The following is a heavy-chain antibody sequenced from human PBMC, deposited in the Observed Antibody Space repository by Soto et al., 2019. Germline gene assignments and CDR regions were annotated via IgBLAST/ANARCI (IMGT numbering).Heavy chain of an antibody. CDR3: AKEYGSTWIDH. V-gene: IGHV3-30*18. J-gene: IGHJ4*02. CDR2: MSYDGTKE. D-gene: IGHD6-13*01. Sequence: QVELVESGGGVVQPGRSRRLSCAASGSTFSTYGMHWVGQAPGKGLEWVAAMSYDGTKEYYVDSVKGRFTISRDNSRNTLFLQLNSLRAEDTAVYYCAKEYGSTWIDHWGQGTLVTVSS. CDR1: GSTFSTYG.